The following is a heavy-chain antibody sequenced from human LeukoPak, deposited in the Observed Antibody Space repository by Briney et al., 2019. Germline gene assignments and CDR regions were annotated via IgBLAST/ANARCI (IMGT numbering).Heavy chain of an antibody. J-gene: IGHJ3*02. CDR1: GYTFTSYG. CDR3: AGEYYYDSSGYYRTYAFDI. D-gene: IGHD3-22*01. CDR2: ISAYNGNT. Sequence: ASVKVSCKASGYTFTSYGISWVRQASGQGLEWMGWISAYNGNTNYAQKLQGRVTMTTDTSTSTAYMELRSLRSDDTAVYYCAGEYYYDSSGYYRTYAFDIWGQGTMVTVSS. V-gene: IGHV1-18*01.